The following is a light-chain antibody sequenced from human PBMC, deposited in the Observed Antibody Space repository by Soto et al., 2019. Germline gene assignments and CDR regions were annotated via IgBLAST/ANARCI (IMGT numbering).Light chain of an antibody. J-gene: IGKJ2*01. CDR2: GAA. CDR1: QTINNY. V-gene: IGKV1-39*01. CDR3: QQTYSTPYV. Sequence: DIQLTQSPPSLSASVGDRVTITCRASQTINNYVNWYQQEAGKAPKLLIYGAASLQSGVPSRFRGSGFGTEFTLTISSLQFEDFVIYYCQQTYSTPYVFGGGTKLDI.